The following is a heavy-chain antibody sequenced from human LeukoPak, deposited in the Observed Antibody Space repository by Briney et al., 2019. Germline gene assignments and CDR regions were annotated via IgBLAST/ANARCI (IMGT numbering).Heavy chain of an antibody. CDR2: INSDGSET. CDR1: GFSFTNFY. V-gene: IGHV3-74*01. Sequence: GGSLRLSCEASGFSFTNFYMHSVRQAPGEGLVWVSRINSDGSETNYADSVKGRFIISRDNAKKRLYLQMNSLRTEDTAVYYCVRVTENWGQGTLVTVSS. CDR3: VRVTEN. J-gene: IGHJ4*02.